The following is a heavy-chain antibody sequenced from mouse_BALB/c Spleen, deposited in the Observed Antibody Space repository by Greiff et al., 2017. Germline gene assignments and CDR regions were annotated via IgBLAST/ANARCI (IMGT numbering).Heavy chain of an antibody. J-gene: IGHJ4*01. Sequence: EVKLLASGGGLVQPGGSRKLSCAASGFTFSSFGMHWVRQAPEKGLEWVAYIRSGSSTIYYADTVKGRFTISRDNPKNTLFLQMTSLRSEDTAMYYCARWGLLYAMDYWGQGTSVTVSS. CDR3: ARWGLLYAMDY. D-gene: IGHD1-1*01. V-gene: IGHV5-17*02. CDR2: IRSGSSTI. CDR1: GFTFSSFG.